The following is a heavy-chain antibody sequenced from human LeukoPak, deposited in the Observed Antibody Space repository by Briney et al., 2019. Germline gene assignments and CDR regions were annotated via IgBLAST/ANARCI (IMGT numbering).Heavy chain of an antibody. Sequence: PSETLSLTCTVSGGSISSSSYYWGWIRQPPGKGLEWIGSIYYSGSTYYNPSLKSRVTISVDTSKNQFSLKLSSVTAADTAVYYCARDRNTGGAFDIWGQGTMVTVSS. CDR2: IYYSGST. D-gene: IGHD1-14*01. V-gene: IGHV4-39*07. J-gene: IGHJ3*02. CDR1: GGSISSSSYY. CDR3: ARDRNTGGAFDI.